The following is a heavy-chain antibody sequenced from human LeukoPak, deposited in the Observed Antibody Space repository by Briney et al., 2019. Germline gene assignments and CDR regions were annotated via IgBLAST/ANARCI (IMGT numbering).Heavy chain of an antibody. D-gene: IGHD6-25*01. CDR3: VRHGQQRGAFDI. V-gene: IGHV4-59*08. CDR1: SGSISYYY. Sequence: TSETLSLTCTVSSGSISYYYWSWIRQPPGKGLEWLGYIYYSGSTNYNPSLKSRVTISVDTSKNQFSLKVSSVTAVDTAVYYCVRHGQQRGAFDIWGQGTMVTVSS. CDR2: IYYSGST. J-gene: IGHJ3*02.